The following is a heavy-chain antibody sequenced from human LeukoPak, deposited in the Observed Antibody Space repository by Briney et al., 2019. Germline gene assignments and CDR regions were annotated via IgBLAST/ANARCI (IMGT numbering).Heavy chain of an antibody. J-gene: IGHJ6*03. V-gene: IGHV3-9*01. CDR1: GFTFNGYA. CDR3: AKYSDCSSTSCYYYYYYYMDV. Sequence: GGSLRLSCAASGFTFNGYAIHWVRQAPGKGLEWVSGISWDSESIGYADSVKGRFTISRDNAKNSLYLQMNSLRAEDTAVYYCAKYSDCSSTSCYYYYYYYMDVWGKGTTVTVSS. D-gene: IGHD2-2*01. CDR2: ISWDSESI.